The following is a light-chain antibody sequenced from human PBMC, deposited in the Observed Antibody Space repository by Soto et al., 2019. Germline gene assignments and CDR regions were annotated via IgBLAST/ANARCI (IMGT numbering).Light chain of an antibody. V-gene: IGKV3-15*01. CDR2: SAS. J-gene: IGKJ2*01. Sequence: EIAMTQSPATLSVSPGERATLSCRASQSISTELAWYQQIPGQPPRLLIYSASTRATGVPARFTGSGSGSEFTLTISGLQSEDFAIYYCQQRNNWPLTFGQGTRLEI. CDR1: QSISTE. CDR3: QQRNNWPLT.